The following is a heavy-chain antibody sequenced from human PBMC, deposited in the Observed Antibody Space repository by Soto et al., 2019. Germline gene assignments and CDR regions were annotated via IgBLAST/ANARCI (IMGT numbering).Heavy chain of an antibody. Sequence: ASVKVSCKASGGTFSSYAISWVRQAPGQGLEWMGGIIPIFGTANYAQKFQGRVTITADESTSTAYMELSSLRSEDTAVYYCARDYDSSGYWSLCYWGQGTLVTVSS. CDR2: IIPIFGTA. J-gene: IGHJ4*02. V-gene: IGHV1-69*13. CDR1: GGTFSSYA. D-gene: IGHD3-22*01. CDR3: ARDYDSSGYWSLCY.